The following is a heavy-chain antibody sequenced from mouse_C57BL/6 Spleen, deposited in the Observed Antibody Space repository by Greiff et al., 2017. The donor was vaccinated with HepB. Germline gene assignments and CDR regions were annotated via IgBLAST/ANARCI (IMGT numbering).Heavy chain of an antibody. Sequence: VQLQQPGAELVKPGAPVKLSCKASGYTFTSYWMHWVKQRPGRGLEWIGRIDPNSGGTKYNEKFKSEATLTVDKPSSTAYMQLSSLTSEDSAVYYCARGTYYDYDGDYFDYWGQGTTLTVSS. J-gene: IGHJ2*01. V-gene: IGHV1-72*01. CDR3: ARGTYYDYDGDYFDY. D-gene: IGHD2-4*01. CDR2: IDPNSGGT. CDR1: GYTFTSYW.